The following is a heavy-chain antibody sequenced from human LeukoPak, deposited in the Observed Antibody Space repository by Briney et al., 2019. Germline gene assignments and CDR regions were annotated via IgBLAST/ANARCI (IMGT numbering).Heavy chain of an antibody. V-gene: IGHV4-59*01. Sequence: PSQTLSLTCTVSGGSISSDHWNWIRQPPGKGLEWIGCIFYSGRTYNNPSLKSRVTISVDMSKSQFSLRLTSVTAADTAVYYCARKNDFEIWGQGTLVTVSS. CDR1: GGSISSDH. CDR2: IFYSGRT. J-gene: IGHJ3*02. CDR3: ARKNDFEI. D-gene: IGHD2/OR15-2a*01.